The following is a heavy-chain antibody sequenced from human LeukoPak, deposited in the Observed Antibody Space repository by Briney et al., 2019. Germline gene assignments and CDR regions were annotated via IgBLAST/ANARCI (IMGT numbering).Heavy chain of an antibody. CDR3: ARIWLRAFDI. CDR1: GYSFKSDW. J-gene: IGHJ3*02. Sequence: PGESLKISWKGFGYSFKSDWIGWVRQMPGKGLEWMGIIYPDDSDTRYSPSFQGQVTISADKSISTAYLQWSSLKASDTAMYYCARIWLRAFDIWGQGTMVTVSS. D-gene: IGHD3-16*01. CDR2: IYPDDSDT. V-gene: IGHV5-51*01.